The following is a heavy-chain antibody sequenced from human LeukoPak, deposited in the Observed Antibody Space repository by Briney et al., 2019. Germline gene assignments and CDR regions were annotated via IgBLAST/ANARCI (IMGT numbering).Heavy chain of an antibody. J-gene: IGHJ5*02. CDR3: ARGILYNWLDP. Sequence: GGSLRLSCAASGFTFSSYGMHWVRQAPGKGLEWVAVIWYDGSNKYYADSVKGRFTISRDNSKNTLYLQMNSLRAEDTAVYYCARGILYNWLDPWGQGTLVTVSS. CDR1: GFTFSSYG. CDR2: IWYDGSNK. D-gene: IGHD2-15*01. V-gene: IGHV3-33*01.